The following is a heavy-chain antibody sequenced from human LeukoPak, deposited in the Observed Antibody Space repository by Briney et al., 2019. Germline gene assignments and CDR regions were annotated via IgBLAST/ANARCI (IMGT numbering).Heavy chain of an antibody. J-gene: IGHJ4*02. Sequence: GASVKVSCKASGYTFTSYDINWVRQATGQGLEWMGWVNPNSGNTGYAQKFQGRVTMTRNTSISTAYMELSSLRSEDTAVYYCARENLAESGFDYWGQGTLVTVSS. D-gene: IGHD6-13*01. CDR2: VNPNSGNT. CDR1: GYTFTSYD. CDR3: ARENLAESGFDY. V-gene: IGHV1-8*01.